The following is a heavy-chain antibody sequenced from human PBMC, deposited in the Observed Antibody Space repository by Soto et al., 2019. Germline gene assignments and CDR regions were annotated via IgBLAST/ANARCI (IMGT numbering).Heavy chain of an antibody. D-gene: IGHD2-2*01. J-gene: IGHJ4*02. Sequence: QITLKESGPTLVKPTQTLTLTCTFSGFSLSTSGVGVGWIRQPPGKALEWLALVYWDDEKRYSPSLKSSLTITKDTPKKQVVLTMTNMDPVDTSTYYCAHRPNCWSTSCFYFDYWGQGILVTVSS. CDR2: VYWDDEK. V-gene: IGHV2-5*02. CDR1: GFSLSTSGVG. CDR3: AHRPNCWSTSCFYFDY.